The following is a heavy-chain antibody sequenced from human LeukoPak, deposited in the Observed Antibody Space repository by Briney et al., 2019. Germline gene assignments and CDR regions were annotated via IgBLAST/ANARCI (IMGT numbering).Heavy chain of an antibody. CDR1: GYTFTSYG. D-gene: IGHD3-22*01. J-gene: IGHJ5*02. Sequence: ASVKVSCKASGYTFTSYGISWVRQAPGQGLEWMGWIGAYNGNTNYAQKLQGRVTMTTDTSTSTAYMELRSLRSDDTAVYYCARPYYYDSSGYYRPWGQGTLVTVSS. V-gene: IGHV1-18*01. CDR2: IGAYNGNT. CDR3: ARPYYYDSSGYYRP.